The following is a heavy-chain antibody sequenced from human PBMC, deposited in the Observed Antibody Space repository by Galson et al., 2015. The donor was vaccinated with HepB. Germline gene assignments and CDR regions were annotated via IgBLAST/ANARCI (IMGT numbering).Heavy chain of an antibody. CDR2: INPNSGGT. Sequence: SVKVSCKASGYTFTGYYMHWVRQAPGQGLEWMGWINPNSGGTNYAQKFQGRVTMTRDTSISPAYMELSRLRSDDTAVYYCARVQFLEWLPTEWGQGTLVTVSS. CDR3: ARVQFLEWLPTE. V-gene: IGHV1-2*02. CDR1: GYTFTGYY. D-gene: IGHD3-3*01. J-gene: IGHJ4*02.